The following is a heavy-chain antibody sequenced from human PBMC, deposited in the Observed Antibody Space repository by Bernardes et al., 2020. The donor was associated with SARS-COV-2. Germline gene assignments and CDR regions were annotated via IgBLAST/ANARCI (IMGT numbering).Heavy chain of an antibody. Sequence: GGSLRLSCAASGFSFRTYSMNWVRQAPGKGLEWVSHISSSSIIIYYADSVKGRFTISRDNAKNSLYLQLNSLRAEDTAVYYCVRGPSEVDYDYYYGMDVWGQGTTVTVSS. J-gene: IGHJ6*02. CDR2: ISSSSIII. D-gene: IGHD2-15*01. CDR3: VRGPSEVDYDYYYGMDV. V-gene: IGHV3-48*01. CDR1: GFSFRTYS.